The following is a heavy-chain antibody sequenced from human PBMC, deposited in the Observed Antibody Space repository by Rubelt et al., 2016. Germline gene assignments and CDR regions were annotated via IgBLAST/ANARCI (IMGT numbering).Heavy chain of an antibody. D-gene: IGHD4-17*01. CDR2: ISYSGGT. J-gene: IGHJ3*02. V-gene: IGHV4-31*03. CDR1: GGSMNSDGDY. CDR3: WRLTRVTRDALDI. Sequence: QLQLQESGPGPVKPSETLSLTCTVSGGSMNSDGDYWSWIRQHPGKGLEWIGYISYSGGTYYNPSLMSRSTISVDTSKNNFTLRRSSVTAAETAEDYGWRLTRVTRDALDIWGQGTMVNVSS.